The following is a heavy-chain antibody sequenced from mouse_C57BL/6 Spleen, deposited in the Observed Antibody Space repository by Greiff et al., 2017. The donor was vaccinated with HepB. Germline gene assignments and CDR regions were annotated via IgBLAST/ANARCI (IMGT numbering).Heavy chain of an antibody. CDR1: GYTFTSYW. Sequence: QVQLKQPGAELVRPGSSVKLSCKASGYTFTSYWMHWVKQRPIQGLEWIGNIDPSDSETHYNQKFKDKATLTVDKSSSTAYMQLSSLTSEDSAVYYCARDGYYVGGAMDYWGQGTSVTVSS. CDR3: ARDGYYVGGAMDY. J-gene: IGHJ4*01. D-gene: IGHD2-3*01. CDR2: IDPSDSET. V-gene: IGHV1-52*01.